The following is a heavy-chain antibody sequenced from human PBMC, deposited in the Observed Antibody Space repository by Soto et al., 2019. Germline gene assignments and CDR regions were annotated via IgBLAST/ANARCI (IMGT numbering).Heavy chain of an antibody. J-gene: IGHJ4*02. D-gene: IGHD6-13*01. CDR3: AKEDAAAGITFDY. CDR1: GFTFSSYG. V-gene: IGHV3-30*18. Sequence: GGSLRLSCAASGFTFSSYGMHWVRQAPGKGLEWVAVISYDGSNKYYADSVKGRFTISRDNSKNTLYLQMNSLRAEDTAVYYCAKEDAAAGITFDYWGQGTLVTVSS. CDR2: ISYDGSNK.